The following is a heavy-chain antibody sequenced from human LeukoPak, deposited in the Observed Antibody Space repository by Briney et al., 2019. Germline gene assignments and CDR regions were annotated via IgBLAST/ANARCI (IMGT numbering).Heavy chain of an antibody. J-gene: IGHJ6*03. D-gene: IGHD2-15*01. CDR1: GFTFSSYS. Sequence: GGSLRLSCAASGFTFSSYSMNWVRQAPGKGLEWVSYISSSSSYIYYADSVKGRFTISRDNAKNSLYLQMNSLRAEDTAVYYCARDYPEACRGGSCWEDYYYYMDVWGKGTTVTVSS. V-gene: IGHV3-21*01. CDR3: ARDYPEACRGGSCWEDYYYYMDV. CDR2: ISSSSSYI.